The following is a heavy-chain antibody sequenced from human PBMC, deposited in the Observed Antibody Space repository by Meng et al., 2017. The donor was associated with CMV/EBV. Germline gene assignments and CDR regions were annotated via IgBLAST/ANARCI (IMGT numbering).Heavy chain of an antibody. Sequence: EVQLLESGGGLVQPGGSLRLSCSAFGFTFSSYAMSWVRQAPGKGLEWVSAISGSGGSTYYADSVKGRFTISRDNSKNTLYLQMNSLRAEDTAVYYCRRTGYYYDSSGYYYYFDYWGQGTLVTVSS. V-gene: IGHV3-23*01. CDR1: GFTFSSYA. CDR2: ISGSGGST. J-gene: IGHJ4*02. CDR3: RRTGYYYDSSGYYYYFDY. D-gene: IGHD3-22*01.